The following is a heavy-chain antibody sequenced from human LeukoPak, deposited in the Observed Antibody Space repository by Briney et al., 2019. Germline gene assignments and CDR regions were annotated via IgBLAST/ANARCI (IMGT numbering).Heavy chain of an antibody. CDR2: IRYDGSNK. J-gene: IGHJ4*02. CDR1: GFTFSSYG. D-gene: IGHD3-3*01. V-gene: IGHV3-30*02. Sequence: GGSLRLSCAASGFTFSSYGMHWVRQAPGKGLEWVAFIRYDGSNKYYADSVKGRFTISRDNSKNTLYLQMNSLRAEDTAVYYWAKAPPPYYDFWSVYYPPPAGYGGRGPLVTVPS. CDR3: AKAPPPYYDFWSVYYPPPAGY.